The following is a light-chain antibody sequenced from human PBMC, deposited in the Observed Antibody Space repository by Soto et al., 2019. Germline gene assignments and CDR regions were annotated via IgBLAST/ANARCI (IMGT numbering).Light chain of an antibody. CDR1: SSDVGGYNY. CDR2: DVS. V-gene: IGLV2-14*01. CDR3: TSYTGSSTHV. J-gene: IGLJ1*01. Sequence: QSALTQPASVPGSPGQSITISCTGTSSDVGGYNYVSWYQQHPGKAPKLMIYDVSNRPSGVSNRFSGSKSGNTASLTISGLQAEDEADYYCTSYTGSSTHVFGTGTKLTVL.